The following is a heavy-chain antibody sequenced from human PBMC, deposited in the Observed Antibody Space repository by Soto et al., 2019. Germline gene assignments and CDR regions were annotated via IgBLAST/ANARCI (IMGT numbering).Heavy chain of an antibody. CDR3: ATPYCTNGVCSFYFDY. D-gene: IGHD2-8*01. CDR2: IYYSGST. Sequence: SETLPLTGTVSGGTISSSSYSWGWIRQHPGKGLEWIGSIYYSGSTYYNPSLKSRVTISVDTSKNQFSLKLSSVTAADTAVYYCATPYCTNGVCSFYFDYWGQGTLVTGSS. J-gene: IGHJ4*02. V-gene: IGHV4-39*01. CDR1: GGTISSSSYS.